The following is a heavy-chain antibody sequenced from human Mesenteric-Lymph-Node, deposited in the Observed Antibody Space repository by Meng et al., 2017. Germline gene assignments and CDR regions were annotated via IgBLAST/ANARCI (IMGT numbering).Heavy chain of an antibody. J-gene: IGHJ4*02. CDR1: DNSVSGCSHY. CDR2: IYYGGST. D-gene: IGHD3-3*02. CDR3: ARGYSISEGYLES. V-gene: IGHV4-61*01. Sequence: QVRLLVLGPVLGRPSEDLSPTCTFSDNSVSGCSHYWNCIRQPPGKGLQWIGFIYYGGSTNYDPSIKRRVIISVDTSKKHFSLEVKSLSATDTAVYFCARGYSISEGYLESWGQGTLVTVSS.